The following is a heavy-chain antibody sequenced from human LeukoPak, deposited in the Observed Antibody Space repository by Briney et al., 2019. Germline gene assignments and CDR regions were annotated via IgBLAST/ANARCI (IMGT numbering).Heavy chain of an antibody. D-gene: IGHD3-9*01. J-gene: IGHJ5*02. Sequence: GGSLRLSCAASGFTFSSYSMNWVRQAPGKGLEWVSSISSSSSYIYYADSVKGRFTISRDNAKNSLYLQMNSLRAEDTAVYYCATDAPVLRYFDWLENWFDPWGQGTLVTVSS. V-gene: IGHV3-21*01. CDR3: ATDAPVLRYFDWLENWFDP. CDR1: GFTFSSYS. CDR2: ISSSSSYI.